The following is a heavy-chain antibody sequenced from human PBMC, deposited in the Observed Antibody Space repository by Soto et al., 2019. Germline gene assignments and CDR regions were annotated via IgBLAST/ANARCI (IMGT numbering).Heavy chain of an antibody. CDR1: GGTFSSYT. Sequence: QVQLVQSGAEVKKPGSSVKVSCKASGGTFSSYTISWVRQAPGQGLEWMGRIIPILGIANYAQKFQGRVTITADKSTSRAYMELSSLRSEDTAVYYCASPPVYCSSTSCSDYWGQGTLVTVSS. CDR2: IIPILGIA. V-gene: IGHV1-69*02. CDR3: ASPPVYCSSTSCSDY. J-gene: IGHJ4*02. D-gene: IGHD2-2*01.